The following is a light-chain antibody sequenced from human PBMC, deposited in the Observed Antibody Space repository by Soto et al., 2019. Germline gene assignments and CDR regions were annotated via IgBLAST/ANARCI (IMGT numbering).Light chain of an antibody. Sequence: QSVLTQPPSASGTPGQRVTISCSGSSSNIGSNTVNWYQQLPGTAPKLLIYTNNQRPSGVPDRFSGSKSGTSASLAICGLQSADEAEYYCAAWDGSLNAVVFGGGTKLTVL. CDR2: TNN. J-gene: IGLJ2*01. V-gene: IGLV1-44*01. CDR1: SSNIGSNT. CDR3: AAWDGSLNAVV.